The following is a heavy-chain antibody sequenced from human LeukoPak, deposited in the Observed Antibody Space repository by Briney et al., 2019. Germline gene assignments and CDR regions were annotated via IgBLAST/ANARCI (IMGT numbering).Heavy chain of an antibody. CDR1: GFTFSSYA. Sequence: GGSLRLSCAASGFTFSSYAMSWVRQAPGKGLEYVSAISSYGDSTYYANSVKGRFTISRDNSKKTLYLQMGSLRAEDMAVYYCARDIYDYGDYGLNWYFDLWGRGTLVSVSS. J-gene: IGHJ2*01. CDR3: ARDIYDYGDYGLNWYFDL. CDR2: ISSYGDST. V-gene: IGHV3-64*01. D-gene: IGHD4-17*01.